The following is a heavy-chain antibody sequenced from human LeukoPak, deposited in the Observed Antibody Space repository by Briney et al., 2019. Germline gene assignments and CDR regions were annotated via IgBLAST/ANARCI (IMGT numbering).Heavy chain of an antibody. CDR3: ARMGYSSSNFDY. CDR1: GFTFSSSA. V-gene: IGHV3-23*01. J-gene: IGHJ4*02. D-gene: IGHD6-6*01. Sequence: GGSLRLSCAASGFTFSSSAMSWVRQAPGKGLEWVSNISGSGSGGSTYYADSVKGRFTISRDNAKNSLYLQMNSLRAEDTAVYYCARMGYSSSNFDYWGQGTLVTVSS. CDR2: ISGSGSGGST.